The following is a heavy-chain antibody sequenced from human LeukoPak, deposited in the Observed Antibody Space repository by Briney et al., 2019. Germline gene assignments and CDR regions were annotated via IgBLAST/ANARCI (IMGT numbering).Heavy chain of an antibody. CDR1: GFTFSSYG. CDR3: AASRLVATLFDY. Sequence: GGSLRLSCAASGFTFSSYGMQWVRQAPGKGLEWLAVIPYDGSNQFYSDSVKGRFTISRDNAKNSLYLQMNSLRAEDTAVYYCAASRLVATLFDYWGQGTLVTVSS. D-gene: IGHD2-15*01. CDR2: IPYDGSNQ. J-gene: IGHJ4*02. V-gene: IGHV3-33*03.